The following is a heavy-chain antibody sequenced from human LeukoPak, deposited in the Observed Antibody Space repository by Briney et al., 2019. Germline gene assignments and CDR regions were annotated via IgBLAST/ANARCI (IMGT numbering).Heavy chain of an antibody. CDR3: ARDRDFWSGTDAFDI. J-gene: IGHJ3*02. CDR1: GYTFTDYY. D-gene: IGHD3-3*01. V-gene: IGHV1-2*02. CDR2: INPNSGGT. Sequence: ASVKVSCKTSGYTFTDYYMHWVRQAPGQGLEWMGWINPNSGGTNYAQKFQGRVTMTRDTSISTAYMELSRLRSDDTAVYYCARDRDFWSGTDAFDIWGQGTMVTVSS.